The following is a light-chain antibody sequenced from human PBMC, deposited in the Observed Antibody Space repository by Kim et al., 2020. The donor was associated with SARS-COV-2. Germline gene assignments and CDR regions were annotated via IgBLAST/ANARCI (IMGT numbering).Light chain of an antibody. CDR2: EDT. CDR1: ALPNRY. J-gene: IGLJ3*02. Sequence: PGPTARITCSGDALPNRYAYWFQQKPGQAPVLVIYEDTERPSGIPERFSGSTSGTTVTLTISGVQAEDEADYYCQSSDSSDTFWVFGGGTQLTVL. V-gene: IGLV3-25*03. CDR3: QSSDSSDTFWV.